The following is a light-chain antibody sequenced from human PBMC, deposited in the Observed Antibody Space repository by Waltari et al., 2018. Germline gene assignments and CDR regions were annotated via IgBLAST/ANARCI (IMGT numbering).Light chain of an antibody. CDR3: QHYVSLPAT. Sequence: EIVLTQSPGPLSLSPGDRALLSCRARQSVSKYLAWYQQKPGQAPRLLIYGASSRATGIPDRFSGSGSGTDFSLTISRLEPEDFAVYYCQHYVSLPATFGQGTKVEIE. J-gene: IGKJ1*01. CDR2: GAS. V-gene: IGKV3-20*01. CDR1: QSVSKY.